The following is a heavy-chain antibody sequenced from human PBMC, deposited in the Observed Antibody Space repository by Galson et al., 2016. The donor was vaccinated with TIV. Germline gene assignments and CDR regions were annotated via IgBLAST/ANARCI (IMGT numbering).Heavy chain of an antibody. J-gene: IGHJ2*01. D-gene: IGHD1-26*01. CDR2: VIPMFGTS. CDR3: AAVGGSNYEATKFHWYFDL. CDR1: GGTFSSHA. V-gene: IGHV1-69*06. Sequence: SVKVSCKASGGTFSSHAISWVRQAPGQGLEWVGGVIPMFGTSIYAQELQGRITIIADKSSGTAYMELRSLRSEDKAVYYCAAVGGSNYEATKFHWYFDLWGRGTLVTVSS.